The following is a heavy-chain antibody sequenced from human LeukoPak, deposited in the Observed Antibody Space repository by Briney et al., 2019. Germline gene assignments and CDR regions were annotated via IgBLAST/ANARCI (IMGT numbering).Heavy chain of an antibody. V-gene: IGHV3-30*19. CDR2: ISYDGSDK. CDR3: ARERERFLNL. CDR1: GFTFSSYG. D-gene: IGHD3-3*01. J-gene: IGHJ5*02. Sequence: GSLRLSCTASGFTFSSYGIHWVRQAPGKGLEWVAVISYDGSDKYYADSVKGRFTISRDNSMNTLYLEMNSLRAEDTAVYYCARERERFLNLWGQGTLVTVSS.